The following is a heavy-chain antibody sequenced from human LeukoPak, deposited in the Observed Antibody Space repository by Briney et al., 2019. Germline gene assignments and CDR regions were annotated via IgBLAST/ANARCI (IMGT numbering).Heavy chain of an antibody. V-gene: IGHV3-7*03. D-gene: IGHD1-1*01. CDR1: GFIFTDYC. Sequence: GGSLRLSCAASGFIFTDYCMTWARQAPGKGLEWVANTNKDGSEKWYVDSVKGRFTISRDNAKNSLYLQMNSLKAGDAALYYCVRDGNDGLNDWEYWGQGALDTVSS. CDR3: VRDGNDGLNDWEY. CDR2: TNKDGSEK. J-gene: IGHJ1*01.